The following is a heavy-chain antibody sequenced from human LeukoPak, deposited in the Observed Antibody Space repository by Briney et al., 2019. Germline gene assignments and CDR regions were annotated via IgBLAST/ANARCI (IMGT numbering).Heavy chain of an antibody. CDR1: GGSISSSSYY. J-gene: IGHJ4*02. V-gene: IGHV4-39*07. Sequence: PSETLSLTCTVSGGSISSSSYYWGWIRQPPGKGLEWIGSIYYSGSTYYNPSLKSRVTISVDTSKNQFSLKLSSVTAADTAVYYCARDRLAVHYYDSSGYYEDYWGQGTLVTVSS. CDR2: IYYSGST. D-gene: IGHD3-22*01. CDR3: ARDRLAVHYYDSSGYYEDY.